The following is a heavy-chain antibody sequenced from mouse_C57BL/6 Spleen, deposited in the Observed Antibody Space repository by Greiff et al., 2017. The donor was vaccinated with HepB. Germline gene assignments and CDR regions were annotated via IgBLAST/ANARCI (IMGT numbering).Heavy chain of an antibody. V-gene: IGHV1-80*01. CDR2: IYPGDGDT. Sequence: VQLQQSGAELVKPGASVKISCKASGYAFSSYWMNWVKQRPGKGLEWIGQIYPGDGDTNYNGKFKGKATLTADKSSSTAYMQLSSLTSEDSAIYFCVYSTYEDYYAMDYWGQGTSVTVSS. CDR3: VYSTYEDYYAMDY. J-gene: IGHJ4*01. D-gene: IGHD2-5*01. CDR1: GYAFSSYW.